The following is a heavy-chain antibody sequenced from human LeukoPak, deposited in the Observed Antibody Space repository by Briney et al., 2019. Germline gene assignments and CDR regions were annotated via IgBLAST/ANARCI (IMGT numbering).Heavy chain of an antibody. CDR1: GFTFSKHG. Sequence: VGSLRLSCAASGFTFSKHGMNWVRQAPGKGLEWVSGISPSGDITYYADSVKGRFTISIDNSKNTLYLEVISLTAEDTAVYYCAKDDAWLRFGEWSQGTLVTVPS. D-gene: IGHD3-10*01. V-gene: IGHV3-23*01. CDR3: AKDDAWLRFGE. CDR2: ISPSGDIT. J-gene: IGHJ4*02.